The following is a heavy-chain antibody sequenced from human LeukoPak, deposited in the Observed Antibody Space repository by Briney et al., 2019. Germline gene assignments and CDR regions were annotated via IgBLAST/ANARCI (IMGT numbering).Heavy chain of an antibody. CDR2: IWYDGSNK. CDR3: ARDGNLSSGWSYNWFDP. D-gene: IGHD6-19*01. V-gene: IGHV3-33*01. Sequence: PGGSLRLSCAASGFTFSSYGMHWVRQAPGKGLEWVAVIWYDGSNKYYADSVKGRFTISRDNSKNTLYLQMNSLRAEDTAVYYCARDGNLSSGWSYNWFDPWGQGTLVTASS. CDR1: GFTFSSYG. J-gene: IGHJ5*02.